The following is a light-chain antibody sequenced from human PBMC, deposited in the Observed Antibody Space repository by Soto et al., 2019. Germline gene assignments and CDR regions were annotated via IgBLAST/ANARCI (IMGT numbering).Light chain of an antibody. Sequence: EIELTQSPSTLSSSPGDRATLSCRASQSVSSYLAWYQQKPGQAPRLLIYDASSRDTGIPARFSGSGSGTDFTLTISSLEPEDFAVYYCQQRSNWLFTFGGGTKVEIK. J-gene: IGKJ4*01. V-gene: IGKV3-11*01. CDR1: QSVSSY. CDR2: DAS. CDR3: QQRSNWLFT.